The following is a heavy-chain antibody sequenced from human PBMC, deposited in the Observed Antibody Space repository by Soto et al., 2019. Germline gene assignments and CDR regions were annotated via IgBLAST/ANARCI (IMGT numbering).Heavy chain of an antibody. D-gene: IGHD1-1*01. J-gene: IGHJ4*02. Sequence: GGSLRLSCTASGFTFGGYAMSWVRQAPGKGLEWVSGVSSGGHNTYYATTVKGRVTISRDDFKNTLYLQMNTLRADDTAVYYCAKHSEYSRDNIDNWGQGTRVTVSS. CDR3: AKHSEYSRDNIDN. V-gene: IGHV3-23*01. CDR2: VSSGGHNT. CDR1: GFTFGGYA.